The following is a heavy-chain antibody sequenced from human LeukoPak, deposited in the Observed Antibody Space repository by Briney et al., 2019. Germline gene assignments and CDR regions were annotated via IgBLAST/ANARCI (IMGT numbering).Heavy chain of an antibody. J-gene: IGHJ4*02. Sequence: GGSLRLSCAASGFTFSSYWMSWVRQAPGKGLEWVANIKQDGSEKYYVDSVKGRFTISRDNAKNSLYLQMSSLRAEDTAVYYCARAPDTIFGVVKAFDYWGQGTLVTVSS. D-gene: IGHD3-3*01. CDR3: ARAPDTIFGVVKAFDY. V-gene: IGHV3-7*01. CDR2: IKQDGSEK. CDR1: GFTFSSYW.